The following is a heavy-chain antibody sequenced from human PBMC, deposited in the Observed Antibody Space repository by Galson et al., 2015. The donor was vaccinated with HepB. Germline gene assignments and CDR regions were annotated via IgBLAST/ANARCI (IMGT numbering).Heavy chain of an antibody. CDR3: ASLIAAAGRAVFDY. V-gene: IGHV3-30*04. Sequence: SLRLSCAASGFTFSSYAMHWVRQAPGKGLEWVAVISYDGGNKYYADSVKGRFTISRDNSKNTLYLQMNSLRAEDTAVYYCASLIAAAGRAVFDYWGQGTLVTVSS. J-gene: IGHJ4*02. CDR2: ISYDGGNK. D-gene: IGHD6-13*01. CDR1: GFTFSSYA.